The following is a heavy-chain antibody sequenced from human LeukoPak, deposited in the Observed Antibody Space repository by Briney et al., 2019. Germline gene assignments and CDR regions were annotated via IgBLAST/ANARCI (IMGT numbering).Heavy chain of an antibody. CDR3: AYIAGRATLDS. V-gene: IGHV1-8*01. CDR1: GYTFTRYD. J-gene: IGHJ4*02. D-gene: IGHD2-15*01. Sequence: ASVKVSCKASGYTFTRYDINWVRQATGQGLEWMGWMNPNSGNTGYAQKFQGRVTMTRNTSISTAYMELSILRSEDTAVYSCAYIAGRATLDSWGQGPLVPVSS. CDR2: MNPNSGNT.